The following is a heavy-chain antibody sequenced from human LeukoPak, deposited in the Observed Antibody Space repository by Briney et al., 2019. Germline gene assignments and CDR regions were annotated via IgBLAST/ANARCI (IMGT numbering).Heavy chain of an antibody. CDR3: ARGGIFWSGYHXXXDY. J-gene: IGHJ4*02. D-gene: IGHD3-3*01. CDR1: GGSFSGYY. V-gene: IGHV4-34*01. Sequence: PSETLSLTCAVYGGSFSGYYWSWIRQPPGKGLEWIGEINHSGSTNYNPSLKSRVTISVDTSKNQFSLKLSSVTAADTAVYYCARGGIFWSGYHXXXDYWGQGTLVTVSS. CDR2: INHSGST.